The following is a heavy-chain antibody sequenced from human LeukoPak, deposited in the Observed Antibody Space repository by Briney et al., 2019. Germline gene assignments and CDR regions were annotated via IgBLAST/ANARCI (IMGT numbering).Heavy chain of an antibody. V-gene: IGHV4-59*01. Sequence: PSETLSLTCTVSGGSISSYSWSWIRQPPGRGLEWIGYIYYSGSTNYNPSLKSRVTISVDTSKNQFSLKLSSVTAADTAVYYCARDSYYYDSSDFFDPYYYYGMDVWGQGTTVTVSS. CDR3: ARDSYYYDSSDFFDPYYYYGMDV. CDR2: IYYSGST. J-gene: IGHJ6*02. CDR1: GGSISSYS. D-gene: IGHD3-22*01.